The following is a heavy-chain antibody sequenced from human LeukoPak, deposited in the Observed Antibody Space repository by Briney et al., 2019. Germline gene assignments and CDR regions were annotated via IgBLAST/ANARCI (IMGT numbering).Heavy chain of an antibody. CDR1: GHTFTSYG. CDR2: ISAYNGNT. V-gene: IGHV1-18*01. CDR3: ARGPSDYYDSSGYLYYYYYYGMDV. D-gene: IGHD3-22*01. J-gene: IGHJ6*02. Sequence: ASVKVSCKASGHTFTSYGISWVRQAPGQGLEWMGWISAYNGNTNYAQKLQGRVTMTTDTSTSTAYMELRSLRSDDTAVYYCARGPSDYYDSSGYLYYYYYYGMDVWGQGTTVTVSS.